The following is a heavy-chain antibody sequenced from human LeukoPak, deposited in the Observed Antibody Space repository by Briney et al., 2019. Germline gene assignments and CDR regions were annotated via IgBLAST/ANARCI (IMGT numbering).Heavy chain of an antibody. CDR3: AREGDILTGTQAFDY. V-gene: IGHV3-11*04. J-gene: IGHJ4*02. CDR1: GFTFSTYY. D-gene: IGHD3-9*01. Sequence: GGSLRLSCAASGFTFSTYYMSWFRQAQEMGLEWVSYINPDGSAMFYADSVKGRFTISRDNARNSLYLQMNTLRAEDTAVYYCAREGDILTGTQAFDYWGQGTLVTVSS. CDR2: INPDGSAM.